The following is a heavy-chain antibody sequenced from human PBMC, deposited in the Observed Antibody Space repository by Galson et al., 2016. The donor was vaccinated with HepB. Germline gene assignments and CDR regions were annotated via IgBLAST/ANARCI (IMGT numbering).Heavy chain of an antibody. J-gene: IGHJ4*02. CDR3: AKIGQRTPHPDY. CDR1: GFTFSSHD. Sequence: SLRLSCAASGFTFSSHDMSWVRQAPGKGLERVSAIRGSGGSTFYADSVKGRFTISRDNSMNTLYLQMNSLRAEDTAVYYCAKIGQRTPHPDYWGQGTLVTVSS. V-gene: IGHV3-23*01. CDR2: IRGSGGST.